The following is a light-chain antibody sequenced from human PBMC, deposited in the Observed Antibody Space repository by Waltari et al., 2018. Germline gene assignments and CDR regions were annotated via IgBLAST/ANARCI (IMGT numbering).Light chain of an antibody. Sequence: SCRARQSLIIYLAGYQQKPGRAPRRLIYHASASATGMPDRVSGSGSGTDFSLTISRLEPEDFAVYYCEKYDSLPATFGQGTRVEIK. J-gene: IGKJ1*01. CDR2: HAS. CDR3: EKYDSLPAT. CDR1: QSLIIY. V-gene: IGKV3-20*01.